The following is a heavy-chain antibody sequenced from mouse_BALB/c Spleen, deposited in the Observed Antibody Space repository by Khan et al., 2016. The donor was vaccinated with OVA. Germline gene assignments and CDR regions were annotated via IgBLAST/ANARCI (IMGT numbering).Heavy chain of an antibody. D-gene: IGHD2-12*01. V-gene: IGHV3-8*02. CDR3: ARSTYSYAFVY. CDR1: GDSITSGY. CDR2: IIYTGYT. Sequence: EVQLQESGPSLVKPSQTLSLTCSVTGDSITSGYWNWIRKFPGNKLEYMGYIIYTGYTYYNPPLKSRISITRHPSKNHTYLHQNSVTSEDTATYYCARSTYSYAFVYWGQGTLVTVSA. J-gene: IGHJ3*01.